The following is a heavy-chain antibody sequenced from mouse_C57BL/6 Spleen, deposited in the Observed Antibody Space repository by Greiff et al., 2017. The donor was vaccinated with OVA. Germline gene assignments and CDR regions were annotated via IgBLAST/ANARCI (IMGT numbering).Heavy chain of an antibody. J-gene: IGHJ3*01. V-gene: IGHV1-82*01. CDR3: ARDYGNPAWFAY. CDR1: GYAFSSSW. Sequence: VKVVESGPELVKPGASVKISCKASGYAFSSSWMNWVKQRPGKGLEWIGRIYPGDGDTNYNGKFKGKATLTADKSSSTAYMQLSSLTSEDSAVYFCARDYGNPAWFAYWGQGTLVTVSA. CDR2: IYPGDGDT. D-gene: IGHD2-1*01.